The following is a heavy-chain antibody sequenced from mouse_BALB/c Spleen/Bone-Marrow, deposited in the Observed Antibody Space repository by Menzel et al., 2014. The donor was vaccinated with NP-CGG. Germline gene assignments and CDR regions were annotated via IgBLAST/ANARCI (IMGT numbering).Heavy chain of an antibody. Sequence: ESGAELARPGASVKMSCQASGYTFTRYTMHWEKQRPGRGLEWIGYINPSSAYTNYNQKFKDKATLTADKSSSTAYMQLSSLTSEDSAVYYCTIRYYAMDYWGQGTSVTVSS. CDR2: INPSSAYT. D-gene: IGHD1-1*01. CDR3: TIRYYAMDY. J-gene: IGHJ4*01. V-gene: IGHV1-4*01. CDR1: GYTFTRYT.